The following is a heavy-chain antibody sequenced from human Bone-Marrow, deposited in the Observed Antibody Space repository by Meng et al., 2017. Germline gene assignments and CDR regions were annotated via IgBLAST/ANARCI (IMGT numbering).Heavy chain of an antibody. J-gene: IGHJ4*02. D-gene: IGHD6-13*01. CDR1: GYTLTELS. CDR3: ARDRSSWDFDY. Sequence: ASVKVSCKVSGYTLTELSMHWVRQAPGKGLEWMGGFDPEDGETIYAQKFQGRVTMNEDTSTDTAYMALSRLRSDDTAVYYCARDRSSWDFDYWGQGTLVTVSS. V-gene: IGHV1-24*01. CDR2: FDPEDGET.